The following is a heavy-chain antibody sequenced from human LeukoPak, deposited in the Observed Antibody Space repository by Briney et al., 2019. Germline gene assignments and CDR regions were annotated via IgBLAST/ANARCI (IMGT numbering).Heavy chain of an antibody. CDR1: GYTFTGYY. V-gene: IGHV1-2*02. CDR2: INPNSGGT. J-gene: IGHJ4*02. CDR3: ARIVTLTGEVRVAY. D-gene: IGHD7-27*01. Sequence: ASVKVSCKASGYTFTGYYMHWVRQAPGQGLEWMGWINPNSGGTKYAQKLQGRVTMTRDTSISTAHMELSSLRPDDTAVYYCARIVTLTGEVRVAYWGQGTLVKVSS.